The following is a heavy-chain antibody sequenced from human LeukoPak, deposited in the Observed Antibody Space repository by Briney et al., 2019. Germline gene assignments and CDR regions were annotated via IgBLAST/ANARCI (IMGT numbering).Heavy chain of an antibody. CDR3: ARIRGIAAAGDY. CDR2: IKQDGSEK. Sequence: GGSLRLSCAASGFTFSSYWMSWVRQPPGKGLEWVANIKQDGSEKYYVDSVKGRFTISRDNAKDSLYLQMNSLTAEDTAVYYCARIRGIAAAGDYWGQGTLVTVSS. CDR1: GFTFSSYW. J-gene: IGHJ4*02. D-gene: IGHD6-13*01. V-gene: IGHV3-7*04.